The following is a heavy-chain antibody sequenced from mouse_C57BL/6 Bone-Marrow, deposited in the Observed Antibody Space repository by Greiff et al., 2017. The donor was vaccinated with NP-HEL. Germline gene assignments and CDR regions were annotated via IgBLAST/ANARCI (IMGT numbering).Heavy chain of an antibody. CDR3: ARAGGLRQDYYFDY. CDR2: IWTGGGT. V-gene: IGHV2-9-1*01. D-gene: IGHD2-2*01. J-gene: IGHJ2*01. Sequence: VKLVESGPGLVAPSQSLSITCTVSGFSLTSYAISWVRQPPGKGLEWLGVIWTGGGTNYNSALKSRLSISKDNSKSQVFLKMNSLQTDDTARYYCARAGGLRQDYYFDYWGQGTTLTVSS. CDR1: GFSLTSYA.